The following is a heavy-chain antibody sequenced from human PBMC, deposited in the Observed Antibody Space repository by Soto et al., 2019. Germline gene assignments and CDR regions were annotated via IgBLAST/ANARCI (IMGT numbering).Heavy chain of an antibody. D-gene: IGHD1-1*01. CDR2: ISAHNGNT. J-gene: IGHJ4*02. V-gene: IGHV1-18*01. Sequence: QVHLVQSGAEVKKPGASVKVSCKASGYTFTSYGITWVRQAPGQGLEGMGWISAHNGNTDYAQKLQVRVIVTRDTSTSTAYMELRSLLSEGTAVYYCARGRYGDYWGQGALVTVSS. CDR3: ARGRYGDY. CDR1: GYTFTSYG.